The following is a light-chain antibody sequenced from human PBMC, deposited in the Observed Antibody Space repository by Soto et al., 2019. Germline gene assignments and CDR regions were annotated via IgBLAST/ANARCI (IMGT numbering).Light chain of an antibody. J-gene: IGKJ2*01. V-gene: IGKV2-28*01. CDR3: MQVLQTPMYT. Sequence: DIVMTQSPLSLPVTPGEPASISCRSSQSLLHSNGYNSLDWYLQKPGQSPQLLIYLGSNRASGVPDRFSGSGSGTDFTLKISRVEAEDVGVYYCMQVLQTPMYTFGQGTKLEIK. CDR2: LGS. CDR1: QSLLHSNGYNS.